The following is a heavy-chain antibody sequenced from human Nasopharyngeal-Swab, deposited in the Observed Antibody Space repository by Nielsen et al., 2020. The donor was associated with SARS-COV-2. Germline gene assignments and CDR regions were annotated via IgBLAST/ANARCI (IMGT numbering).Heavy chain of an antibody. CDR2: IGTNSGGT. D-gene: IGHD5-24*01. J-gene: IGHJ4*02. V-gene: IGHV1-2*06. Sequence: ASVKVSCKASGYTFTAFSIHWVRQSPGQGLERVGRIGTNSGGTLYAQRFRGRVTMTRDTSVATAYMELSDLRSDDTAVYYCARDSPASRGDYWGQGTLVTVSS. CDR3: ARDSPASRGDY. CDR1: GYTFTAFS.